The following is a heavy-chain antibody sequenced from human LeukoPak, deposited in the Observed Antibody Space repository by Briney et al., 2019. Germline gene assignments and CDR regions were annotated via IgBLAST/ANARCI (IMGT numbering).Heavy chain of an antibody. CDR2: ISGSGGST. J-gene: IGHJ4*02. CDR1: GFTFSSYA. Sequence: GGSLRLSCAASGFTFSSYAMSWVRQAPGKGLEWVSAISGSGGSTYYADSVKGWFTISRDNSKNTLYLQMNSLRAEDTAVYYCAKGGTDYYDSSGYYLIDYWGQGTLVTVSS. V-gene: IGHV3-23*01. D-gene: IGHD3-22*01. CDR3: AKGGTDYYDSSGYYLIDY.